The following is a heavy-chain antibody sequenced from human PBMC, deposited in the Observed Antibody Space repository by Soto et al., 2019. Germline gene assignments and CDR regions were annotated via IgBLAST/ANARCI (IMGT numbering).Heavy chain of an antibody. Sequence: KTSETLSLTCAVYGGSFSGYYWRWIRQPPGKGLEWIGEINHSGSTNYNPSLKSRVTISVDTSKNQFSLKLSSVTATDTAVYYCAREVPSVDSSGSSDAFDIWGQGIMVTVSS. CDR1: GGSFSGYY. J-gene: IGHJ3*02. CDR2: INHSGST. D-gene: IGHD6-19*01. V-gene: IGHV4-34*01. CDR3: AREVPSVDSSGSSDAFDI.